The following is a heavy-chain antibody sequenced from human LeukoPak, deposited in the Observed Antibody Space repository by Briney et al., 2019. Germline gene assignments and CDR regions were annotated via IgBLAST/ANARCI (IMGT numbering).Heavy chain of an antibody. CDR1: GFTLSTYE. D-gene: IGHD2-15*01. CDR3: ARDVSSSTRAFDI. Sequence: QPGGSLRLSWAASGFTLSTYEMSWVRQAPGKGLEWGSFISSSSSHTFYADSVKGRFTIFRDTAKNSLYLQMNNLRGEDTAVYYCARDVSSSTRAFDIWGQGTMVAVS. CDR2: ISSSSSHT. J-gene: IGHJ3*02. V-gene: IGHV3-48*03.